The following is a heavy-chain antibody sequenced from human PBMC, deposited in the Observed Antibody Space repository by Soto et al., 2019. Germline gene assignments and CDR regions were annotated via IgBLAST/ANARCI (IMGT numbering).Heavy chain of an antibody. D-gene: IGHD2-15*01. CDR2: IKYSGTT. Sequence: NPSETLSLTCTVSGGSISSSRCHWGWIRQPPGKGLEWIASIKYSGTTFYNPSLKSRVTLSVDTSKNQFALKLSSVTAADTAVYYCARRYGGTFDYWGQGTLVTVS. CDR1: GGSISSSRCH. CDR3: ARRYGGTFDY. J-gene: IGHJ4*02. V-gene: IGHV4-39*01.